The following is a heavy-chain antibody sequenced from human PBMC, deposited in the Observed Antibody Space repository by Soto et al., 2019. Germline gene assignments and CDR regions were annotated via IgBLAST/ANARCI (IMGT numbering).Heavy chain of an antibody. CDR2: IWYDGSNK. V-gene: IGHV3-33*01. Sequence: HVQLVESGGGVVQPGRSLRLSCAASGFTFSSYGMHWVRQAPGKGLEWVAVIWYDGSNKYYADSVKGRFTISRDNSKNTLYLQMNSLRAEDTAVYYCASLPLYGGYAYYYGMDVWGQGTTVTVSS. J-gene: IGHJ6*02. CDR3: ASLPLYGGYAYYYGMDV. CDR1: GFTFSSYG. D-gene: IGHD5-12*01.